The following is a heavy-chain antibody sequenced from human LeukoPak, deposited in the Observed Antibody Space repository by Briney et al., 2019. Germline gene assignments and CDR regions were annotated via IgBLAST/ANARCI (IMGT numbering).Heavy chain of an antibody. CDR1: GFTFSSYW. CDR2: IKQDGSEK. J-gene: IGHJ4*02. D-gene: IGHD6-19*01. V-gene: IGHV3-7*01. CDR3: ARDLLAVAATGIGFDY. Sequence: GGSLRLSCAASGFTFSSYWMTWVRQAPGKGLEWLANIKQDGSEKYYVDSVKGRFTISRDNAKNSVYLQMNSLRGGDTAVYYCARDLLAVAATGIGFDYWGQGTLVTVSS.